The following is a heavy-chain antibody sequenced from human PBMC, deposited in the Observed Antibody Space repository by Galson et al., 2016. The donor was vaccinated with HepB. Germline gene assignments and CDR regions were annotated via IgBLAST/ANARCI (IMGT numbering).Heavy chain of an antibody. Sequence: SLRLSCAASGFTFSYYYMSWIRQAPGKGLEWVSYISTSGYTIYYADSVKGRFTISRDNAKNSLYLQMNSLRAEDTAVYYCARGGWSGYSATDYWGQGTLVTVSS. CDR1: GFTFSYYY. CDR2: ISTSGYTI. J-gene: IGHJ4*02. D-gene: IGHD3-3*01. V-gene: IGHV3-11*01. CDR3: ARGGWSGYSATDY.